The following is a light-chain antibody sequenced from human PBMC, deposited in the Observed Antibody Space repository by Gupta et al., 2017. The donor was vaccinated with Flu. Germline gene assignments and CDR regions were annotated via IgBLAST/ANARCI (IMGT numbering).Light chain of an antibody. Sequence: QSALTQPASASGSLGQSITISCTGTSSDVGAYNYVSWYQQYPGKAPILLVYEVTSSLSDPLSASKSGNTASLSIAGRQAANVAHYYCMAYTTSGTLVFGGGTKVTVL. V-gene: IGLV2-14*01. CDR1: SSDVGAYNY. J-gene: IGLJ2*01. CDR3: MAYTTSGTLV. CDR2: EVT.